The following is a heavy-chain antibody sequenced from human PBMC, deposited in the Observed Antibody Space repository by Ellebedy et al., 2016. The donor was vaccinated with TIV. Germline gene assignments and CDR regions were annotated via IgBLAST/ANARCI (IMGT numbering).Heavy chain of an antibody. Sequence: GESLKISXAASGFTFSSYSMNWVRQAPGKGLEWVSSISSSSSYIYYADSVKARFTISRDNAKNSLYLKMDSLGAEDTAVYYWARGGGDWGQGTLVTVSS. CDR3: ARGGGD. CDR2: ISSSSSYI. V-gene: IGHV3-21*01. D-gene: IGHD3-16*01. J-gene: IGHJ4*02. CDR1: GFTFSSYS.